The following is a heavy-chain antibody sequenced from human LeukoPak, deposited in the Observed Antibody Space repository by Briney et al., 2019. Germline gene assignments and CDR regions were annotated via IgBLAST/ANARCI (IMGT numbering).Heavy chain of an antibody. D-gene: IGHD3-22*01. CDR3: ARDHRHYYDSSGYYYYFDY. J-gene: IGHJ4*02. CDR2: IYYSRST. Sequence: SETLSLTCTVSGGSISSGDYYWSWIRQPPGKGLEWIGYIYYSRSTYYNPSLKSRVTISVDTSKNQFSLKLSSVTAADTAVYYCARDHRHYYDSSGYYYYFDYWGQGTLVTVSS. V-gene: IGHV4-30-4*01. CDR1: GGSISSGDYY.